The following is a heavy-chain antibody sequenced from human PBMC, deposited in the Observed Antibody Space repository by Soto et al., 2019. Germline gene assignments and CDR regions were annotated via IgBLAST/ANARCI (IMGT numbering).Heavy chain of an antibody. Sequence: PGGSLRLSCAASAFTFNSYGMHWVRQAPGKGLEWVAVIWYDGSNQYYADSVKGRFTISRDNSKNTVYPQMNSLRVEDTAVYYCARDVYRYYYDRPDYWGRRTLDTASS. CDR3: ARDVYRYYYDRPDY. D-gene: IGHD3-22*01. CDR1: AFTFNSYG. J-gene: IGHJ4*02. V-gene: IGHV3-33*01. CDR2: IWYDGSNQ.